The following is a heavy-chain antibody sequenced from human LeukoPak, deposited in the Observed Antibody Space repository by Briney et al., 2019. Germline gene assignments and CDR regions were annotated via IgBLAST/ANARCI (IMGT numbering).Heavy chain of an antibody. CDR1: GFTFSSYG. Sequence: GGSLRLSCAASGFTFSSYGMHWVRQAPGKGLEWVAVISYDGSNKYYADSVKGRFTISRDNSKNTLYLQMNSLRAEDTAVYYCASVVVVPAHTHLGAFDIWGQGTMVTVSS. D-gene: IGHD2-2*01. V-gene: IGHV3-30*19. CDR2: ISYDGSNK. J-gene: IGHJ3*02. CDR3: ASVVVVPAHTHLGAFDI.